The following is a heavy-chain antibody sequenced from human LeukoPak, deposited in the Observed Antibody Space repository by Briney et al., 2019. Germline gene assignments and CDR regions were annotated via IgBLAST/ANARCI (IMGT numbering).Heavy chain of an antibody. CDR1: GGSISSSSYY. CDR2: IYYSGST. Sequence: SETLSLTCTVSGGSISSSSYYWGWIRQPPGKGLEWIGSIYYSGSTYYNPSLKSRVTMTIDTSKKEVSLKLTSVTAADTSIYFCATSTKTVRPDSWDSWGQGTLVSVSS. D-gene: IGHD6-6*01. J-gene: IGHJ4*02. V-gene: IGHV4-39*07. CDR3: ATSTKTVRPDSWDS.